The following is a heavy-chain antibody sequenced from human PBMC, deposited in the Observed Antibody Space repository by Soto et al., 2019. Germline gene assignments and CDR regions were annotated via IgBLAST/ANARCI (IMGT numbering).Heavy chain of an antibody. CDR2: INHSGST. D-gene: IGHD4-17*01. J-gene: IGHJ6*03. CDR1: GGSFSGYY. CDR3: ARGGGTTVTSWRKYYYYYMDV. V-gene: IGHV4-34*01. Sequence: SETLSLTCAVYGGSFSGYYWSWIRQPPGKGLEWIGEINHSGSTNYNPSLKSRVTISVDTSKNQFSLKLSSVTAAGTAVYYCARGGGTTVTSWRKYYYYYMDVWGKGTTVTVSS.